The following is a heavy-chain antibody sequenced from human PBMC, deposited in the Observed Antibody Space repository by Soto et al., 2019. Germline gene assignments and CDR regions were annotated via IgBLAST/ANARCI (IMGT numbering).Heavy chain of an antibody. CDR2: MRSDGSNK. J-gene: IGHJ1*01. CDR1: GFIFSNYD. D-gene: IGHD2-2*01. V-gene: IGHV3-33*01. CDR3: ARAHISSEISMPQTFHH. Sequence: PGGSLRLSCEASGFIFSNYDMYWVRQGPGKGLEWVALMRSDGSNKYYVDSVKGRFTISRDNSKNMLFLQMDSLRAEDTAVYYCARAHISSEISMPQTFHHWGPGTLFTSPQ.